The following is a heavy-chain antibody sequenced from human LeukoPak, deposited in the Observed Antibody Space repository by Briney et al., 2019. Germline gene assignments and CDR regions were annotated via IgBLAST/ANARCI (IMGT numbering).Heavy chain of an antibody. CDR1: GGSISSYY. Sequence: SETLSLTCTVSGGSISSYYWSWTRQPAGKGLEWIGRIYTSGSTNYNPSLKSRVTMSVDTSKNQFSLKLSSVTAADTAVYYCAREFFGYSYGFFDYWGQGTLVTVSS. J-gene: IGHJ4*02. D-gene: IGHD5-18*01. CDR3: AREFFGYSYGFFDY. V-gene: IGHV4-4*07. CDR2: IYTSGST.